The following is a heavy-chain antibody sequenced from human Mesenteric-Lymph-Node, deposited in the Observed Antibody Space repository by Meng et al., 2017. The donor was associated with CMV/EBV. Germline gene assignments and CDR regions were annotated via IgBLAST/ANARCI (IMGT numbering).Heavy chain of an antibody. CDR1: GGSISSSSHY. CDR3: AGRSPGTKGCFDY. Sequence: SETLSLTCTVSGGSISSSSHYWGWIRQPPGKGLEWIGYIYYSGSTYYNPSLKSRVTISVDTSKNQFSMELSSVTTAVTAVYYCAGRSPGTKGCFDYWGQGTLVTVSS. V-gene: IGHV4-30-4*08. CDR2: IYYSGST. J-gene: IGHJ4*02. D-gene: IGHD6-19*01.